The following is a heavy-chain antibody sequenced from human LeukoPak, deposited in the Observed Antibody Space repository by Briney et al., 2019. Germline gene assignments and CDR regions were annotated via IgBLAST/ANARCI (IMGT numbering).Heavy chain of an antibody. D-gene: IGHD6-19*01. V-gene: IGHV3-30*18. CDR1: GFTFSSYG. Sequence: PGGSLRLSCAASGFTFSSYGMHWVRQAPGKGLEWVAVISYDGSNEYYADSVKGRFTISRDNSKNTLYLQMSSLRAEDTAVYYCAKDRSSGWYGGVGFDDWGQGTLVTVSS. CDR2: ISYDGSNE. J-gene: IGHJ4*02. CDR3: AKDRSSGWYGGVGFDD.